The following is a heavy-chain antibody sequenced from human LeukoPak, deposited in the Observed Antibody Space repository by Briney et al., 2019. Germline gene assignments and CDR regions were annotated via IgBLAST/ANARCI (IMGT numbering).Heavy chain of an antibody. J-gene: IGHJ4*02. V-gene: IGHV3-21*01. CDR1: GFTFSTYS. Sequence: EGSLRLSCAVSGFTFSTYSMTWVRQAPGKGLEWVSSITASSSYIYYADSVKGRFTISRDNAKNSLYLQMSSLRAEDTAVYYCARIYGGNSGGFDYWGQGALVTVSS. CDR3: ARIYGGNSGGFDY. D-gene: IGHD4-23*01. CDR2: ITASSSYI.